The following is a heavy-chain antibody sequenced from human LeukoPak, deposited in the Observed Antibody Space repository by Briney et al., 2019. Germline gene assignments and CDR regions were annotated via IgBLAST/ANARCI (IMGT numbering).Heavy chain of an antibody. J-gene: IGHJ4*02. CDR1: GFTFSSYA. CDR2: ISYDGSNK. CDR3: ARGAAAGGIFDY. V-gene: IGHV3-30-3*01. D-gene: IGHD6-13*01. Sequence: GGSLRLSCAASGFTFSSYAMHWVRQAPGKGLEWVAVISYDGSNKYYADSVKGRFTISRDNSKNTLYLQMNSLRAEDTAVYYCARGAAAGGIFDYWGQGTLVTVSS.